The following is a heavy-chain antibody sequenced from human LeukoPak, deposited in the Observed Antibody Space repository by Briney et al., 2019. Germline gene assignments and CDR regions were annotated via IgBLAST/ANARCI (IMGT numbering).Heavy chain of an antibody. J-gene: IGHJ4*02. V-gene: IGHV3-30-3*01. Sequence: GGSLRLSCAASGFAVNSSYMRWVRQAPGKGLQWVAVISYDGNTIHYADSVKGRFIISRDTSKNTLYLQMNSLRAEDTAVYYCARSGGLQKFDYWGQGTLVTVSS. CDR1: GFAVNSSY. D-gene: IGHD4-11*01. CDR3: ARSGGLQKFDY. CDR2: ISYDGNTI.